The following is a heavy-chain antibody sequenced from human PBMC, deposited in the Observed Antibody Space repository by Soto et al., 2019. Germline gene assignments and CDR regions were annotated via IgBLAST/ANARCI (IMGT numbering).Heavy chain of an antibody. V-gene: IGHV4-4*02. Sequence: QVQLQESGPGLVKPSGTLSLTCAVSGGSISSSNWWSWVRQPPGKGLEWIGEIYHSGSTNYNPSLKSRVTISVDKSKNQFSLKLSSVTAADTAVYYCASEYYDYVWGSYRNWFDPWGQGTLVTVSS. J-gene: IGHJ5*02. CDR1: GGSISSSNW. CDR3: ASEYYDYVWGSYRNWFDP. CDR2: IYHSGST. D-gene: IGHD3-16*01.